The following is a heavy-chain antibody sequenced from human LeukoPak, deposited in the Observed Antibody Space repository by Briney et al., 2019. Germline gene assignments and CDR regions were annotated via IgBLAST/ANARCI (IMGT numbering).Heavy chain of an antibody. D-gene: IGHD3-10*01. CDR2: IKQDGSEK. Sequence: GGSLRLSCAASGFTFSSYWMSWVRQAPGKGLEWVANIKQDGSEKYYVDSVKGRFTISRDNAKNSLYLQMNSLRAEDTAVYYCARNYGSGSYYLRDYWGQGTQVTVSS. V-gene: IGHV3-7*01. CDR1: GFTFSSYW. J-gene: IGHJ4*02. CDR3: ARNYGSGSYYLRDY.